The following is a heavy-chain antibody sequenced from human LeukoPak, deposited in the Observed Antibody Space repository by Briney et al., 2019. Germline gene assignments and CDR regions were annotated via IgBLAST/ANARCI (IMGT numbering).Heavy chain of an antibody. CDR2: INPSGGST. CDR1: GYTFTNYY. V-gene: IGHV1-46*01. CDR3: ARSYYYDSSGYYPPFFDY. J-gene: IGHJ4*02. Sequence: ASVKVSCKASGYTFTNYYMHWVRQAPGQGLGWTGIINPSGGSTNYAQKFQGRVTMTRDTSTSTVYMELSSLRSEDTAVYYCARSYYYDSSGYYPPFFDYWGQGTLVTVSS. D-gene: IGHD3-22*01.